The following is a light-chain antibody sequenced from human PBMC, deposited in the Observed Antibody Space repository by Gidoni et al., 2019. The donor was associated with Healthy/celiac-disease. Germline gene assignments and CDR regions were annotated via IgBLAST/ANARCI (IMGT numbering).Light chain of an antibody. CDR1: KLWDKY. J-gene: IGLJ1*01. CDR2: QDS. V-gene: IGLV3-1*01. Sequence: SYELTQPPSVSVSPGQTASITCSGDKLWDKYACWYQQKPGQSPVLVIYQDSTRPSGIPERFSGSNSGNTATLTISGTQAMDEADYYCQAWDSSPGVFGTGTKVTVL. CDR3: QAWDSSPGV.